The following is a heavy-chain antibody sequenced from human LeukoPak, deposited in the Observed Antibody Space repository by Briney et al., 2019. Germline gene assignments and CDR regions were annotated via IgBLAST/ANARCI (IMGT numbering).Heavy chain of an antibody. D-gene: IGHD3-10*01. J-gene: IGHJ4*02. Sequence: GGSLRLSCEVSGFSFRTYWMNWVRQAPGKGLEWVANINQAGSDKYYVDSVKGRFTISRDNAKNSVYLQMNSLRAEDTAVYYCARGYGSGSYLDCWGQGTLVTVSS. V-gene: IGHV3-7*01. CDR1: GFSFRTYW. CDR3: ARGYGSGSYLDC. CDR2: INQAGSDK.